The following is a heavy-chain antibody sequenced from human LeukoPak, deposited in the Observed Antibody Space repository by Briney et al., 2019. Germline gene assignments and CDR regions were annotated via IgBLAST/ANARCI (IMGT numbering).Heavy chain of an antibody. CDR3: VKSYYDSTGYSGWFDP. J-gene: IGHJ5*02. CDR1: GGSISSGRDY. Sequence: NASETXSLTCTVSGGSISSGRDYWNWIRQPAGKGLEWIGRIYTSGTTHYNPSLKSRITMSLDTSRNQVSLKLSSVTAADTAVYYCVKSYYDSTGYSGWFDPWGQGTLVTVSS. D-gene: IGHD3-22*01. CDR2: IYTSGTT. V-gene: IGHV4-61*02.